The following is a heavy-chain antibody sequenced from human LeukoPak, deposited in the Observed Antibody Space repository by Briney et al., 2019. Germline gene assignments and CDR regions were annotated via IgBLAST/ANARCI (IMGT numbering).Heavy chain of an antibody. D-gene: IGHD4-17*01. J-gene: IGHJ3*02. V-gene: IGHV3-30-3*01. CDR1: GFTFSSYA. CDR3: AREEGTVTDHDAFDI. Sequence: GRSLRLYCAASGFTFSSYAMHWVRQAPGKGLEWVAVISYDGSNKYYADSVKGRFTISRDNSKNTLYLQMNSLRAEDTAVYYCAREEGTVTDHDAFDIWGQGTMVTVSS. CDR2: ISYDGSNK.